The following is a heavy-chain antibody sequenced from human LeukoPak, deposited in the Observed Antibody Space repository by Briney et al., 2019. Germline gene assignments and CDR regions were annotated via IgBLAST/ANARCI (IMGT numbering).Heavy chain of an antibody. J-gene: IGHJ1*01. CDR3: AKGGHSSVWYVIFGYFQH. CDR2: ISGSGGST. V-gene: IGHV3-23*01. D-gene: IGHD6-19*01. Sequence: GGSLRLSCAASGFTFSSYAMSWVRQAPGKGLEWVSAISGSGGSTYYADSVKGRFTISRDNSKNTLYLQMNSLRAEDTAVYYCAKGGHSSVWYVIFGYFQHWGQGTLVTVSS. CDR1: GFTFSSYA.